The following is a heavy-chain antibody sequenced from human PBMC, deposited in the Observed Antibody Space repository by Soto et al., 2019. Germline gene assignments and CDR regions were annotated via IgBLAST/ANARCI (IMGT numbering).Heavy chain of an antibody. CDR1: GFSFSSYW. D-gene: IGHD1-26*01. V-gene: IGHV3-74*01. J-gene: IGHJ6*03. CDR3: ARDVRAVQYYNHYFMDV. CDR2: INSDGSST. Sequence: GGSRLSCAASGFSFSSYWMNWVRQAPGKGLVWVSRINSDGSSTIYADSVKGRFTISRDNAKNTLYLQMNGLRPEDTAVYYCARDVRAVQYYNHYFMDVWGKGTAVTVSS.